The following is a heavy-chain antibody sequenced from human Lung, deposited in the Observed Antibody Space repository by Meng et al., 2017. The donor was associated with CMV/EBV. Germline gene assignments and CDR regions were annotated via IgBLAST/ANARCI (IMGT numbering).Heavy chain of an antibody. J-gene: IGHJ4*02. CDR2: IKQDGSEI. CDR1: EFPFSGFW. D-gene: IGHD3-10*01. Sequence: GGSLRLXCAASEFPFSGFWMTWVRQAPGKGLEWVANIKQDGSEIYYLDSVKGRFTFPRDNAKNSLFLQMNSLRAEDTAGYYCAGAIWFGEFSDFWGQGTRVTVSS. CDR3: AGAIWFGEFSDF. V-gene: IGHV3-7*01.